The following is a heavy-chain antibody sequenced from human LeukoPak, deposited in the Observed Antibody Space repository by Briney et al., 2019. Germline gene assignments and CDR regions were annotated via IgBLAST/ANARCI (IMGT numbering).Heavy chain of an antibody. J-gene: IGHJ4*02. Sequence: SVKVSCKASGGTFSNYAISWVRQAPGQGLEWMGRIIPIFGTTNYARKFQGRVTITTDESTSTAYMELSSLRSEDTAVYYCARGGEANYYDTSGYYLYYYWGQGTLVTVSS. CDR1: GGTFSNYA. CDR2: IIPIFGTT. V-gene: IGHV1-69*05. CDR3: ARGGEANYYDTSGYYLYYY. D-gene: IGHD3-22*01.